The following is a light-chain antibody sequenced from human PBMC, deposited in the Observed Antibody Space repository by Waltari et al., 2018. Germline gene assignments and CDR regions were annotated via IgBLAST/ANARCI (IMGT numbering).Light chain of an antibody. J-gene: IGLJ3*02. V-gene: IGLV2-14*01. CDR1: SSDVGGYNY. CDR3: SSYTSSSTRV. Sequence: QSALTQPASVSGSPGQSITISCTGTSSDVGGYNYVSWSQQHTGKTPKLMIYEVSNRPSGVSNRFSGSKSGNTASLTISGLQAEDEADYYCSSYTSSSTRVFGGGTKLTVL. CDR2: EVS.